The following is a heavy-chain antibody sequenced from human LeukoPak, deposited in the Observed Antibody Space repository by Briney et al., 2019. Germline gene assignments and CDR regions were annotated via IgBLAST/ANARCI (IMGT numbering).Heavy chain of an antibody. CDR1: GGSFSGCY. CDR2: INHSGST. V-gene: IGHV4-34*01. D-gene: IGHD3-16*02. CDR3: ARGHFYDYIWGSYRPDAFDI. Sequence: SETLSLTCAVYGGSFSGCYWSWIRQPPGKGLEWIGEINHSGSTNYNPSLKSRATISVDTSKNQFSLKLSSVTAADTAVYYCARGHFYDYIWGSYRPDAFDIWGQGTMVTVSS. J-gene: IGHJ3*02.